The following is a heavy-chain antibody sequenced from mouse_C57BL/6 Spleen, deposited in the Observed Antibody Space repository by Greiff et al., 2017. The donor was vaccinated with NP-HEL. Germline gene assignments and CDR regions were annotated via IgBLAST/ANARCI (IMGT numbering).Heavy chain of an antibody. CDR3: ARGDYYGSSYEMYYAMDY. Sequence: VKLVESGAELARPGASVKLSCKASGYTFTSYVISWVKQRTGQGLEWIGEIYPRSGNTYYNEKFKGKATLTADKSSSTAYMELRSLTSEDSAVYFCARGDYYGSSYEMYYAMDYWGQGTSVTVAS. J-gene: IGHJ4*01. CDR1: GYTFTSYV. D-gene: IGHD1-1*01. V-gene: IGHV1-81*01. CDR2: IYPRSGNT.